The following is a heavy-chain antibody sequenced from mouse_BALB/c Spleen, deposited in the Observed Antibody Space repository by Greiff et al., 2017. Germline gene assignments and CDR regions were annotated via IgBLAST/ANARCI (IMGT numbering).Heavy chain of an antibody. Sequence: VQLKQSGPSLVKPSQTLSLTCSVTGDSITSGYWNWIRKFPGNKLEYMGYISYSGSTYYNPSLKSRISITRDTSKNQYYLQLNSVTTEDTATYYCARPYYYGSSPLAMDYWGQGTSVTVSS. CDR1: GDSITSGY. CDR3: ARPYYYGSSPLAMDY. J-gene: IGHJ4*01. D-gene: IGHD1-1*01. CDR2: ISYSGST. V-gene: IGHV3-8*02.